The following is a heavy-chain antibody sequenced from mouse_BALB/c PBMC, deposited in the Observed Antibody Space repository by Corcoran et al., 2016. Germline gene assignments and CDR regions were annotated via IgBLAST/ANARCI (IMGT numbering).Heavy chain of an antibody. Sequence: QIQLVQSGPELKKPGETVKISCKASGYTFTDYSMHWVKQAPGKGLKWMGWINTETGEPTYADDFKGRFAFSLETSASTAYLQINNLKNEDTATYCCARGYYGSTYYWGQGTTLTVSS. CDR2: INTETGEP. D-gene: IGHD1-1*01. CDR3: ARGYYGSTYY. CDR1: GYTFTDYS. V-gene: IGHV9-2-1*01. J-gene: IGHJ2*01.